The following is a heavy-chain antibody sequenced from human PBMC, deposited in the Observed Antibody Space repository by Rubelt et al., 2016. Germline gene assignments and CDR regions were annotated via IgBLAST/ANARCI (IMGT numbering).Heavy chain of an antibody. CDR2: VSHSGGP. V-gene: IGHV4-34*02. CDR3: VRGPDSLDISGFLH. J-gene: IGHJ4*02. D-gene: IGHD6-19*01. Sequence: QVRLQQWGGGLLKASETLSLTCAVYGEPLSNYLWTWVRQSPGKGPEWIGEVSHSGGPNSIPSLEGRLTTSMDTSRNQVSMGLTSVVAADSATYYCVRGPDSLDISGFLHWGQGVPVTVSS. CDR1: GEPLSNYL.